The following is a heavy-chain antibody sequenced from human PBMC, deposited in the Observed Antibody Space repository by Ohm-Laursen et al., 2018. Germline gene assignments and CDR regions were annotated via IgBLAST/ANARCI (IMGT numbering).Heavy chain of an antibody. CDR2: ISSSGSTI. V-gene: IGHV3-48*03. CDR3: AVGDRGTTAVAGDF. D-gene: IGHD6-19*01. J-gene: IGHJ4*02. CDR1: GFTFSSYE. Sequence: GSLRLSCSASGFTFSSYEMNWVRQAPGKGLEWVSYISSSGSTIYYADSVKGRFTISRDNAKNSLYLQMNSLRAEDTAVYSCAVGDRGTTAVAGDFWGPGTLVTVSS.